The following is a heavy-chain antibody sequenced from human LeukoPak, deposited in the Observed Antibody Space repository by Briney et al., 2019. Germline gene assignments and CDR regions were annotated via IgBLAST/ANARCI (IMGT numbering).Heavy chain of an antibody. CDR1: GGSISGYY. V-gene: IGHV4-59*08. J-gene: IGHJ4*02. D-gene: IGHD3-10*01. CDR2: IYYSGST. Sequence: TSSETLSLACTVSGGSISGYYWSWIRQPPGKGLEWIGYIYYSGSTNYNPSLKSRVTISLDTSKNQFSLKLNSVTVADTAVYYCSRHYYGSGTYPSDYWGQGTLVTVSS. CDR3: SRHYYGSGTYPSDY.